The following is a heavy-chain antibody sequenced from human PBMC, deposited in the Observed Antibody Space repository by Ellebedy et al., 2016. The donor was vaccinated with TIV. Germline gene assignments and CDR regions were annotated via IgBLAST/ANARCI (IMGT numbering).Heavy chain of an antibody. CDR1: SGSLSSGHYY. Sequence: MPSETLSLTCTVSSGSLSSGHYYWSWIRQPPGKGLEWIGYIYYSGSTYYNPSLKSRVTITGDMSKNQFSLKLSSVTAADTAVDYCARGGGGTANWGQGTLVTVSS. CDR2: IYYSGST. CDR3: ARGGGGTAN. V-gene: IGHV4-30-4*01. J-gene: IGHJ4*02. D-gene: IGHD3-16*01.